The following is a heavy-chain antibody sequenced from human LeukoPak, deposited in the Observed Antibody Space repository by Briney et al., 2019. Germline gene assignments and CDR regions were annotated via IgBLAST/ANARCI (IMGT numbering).Heavy chain of an antibody. V-gene: IGHV3-48*03. CDR2: ISRSGDAI. CDR1: GFSFSSYE. D-gene: IGHD2-21*01. CDR3: STIVPDVVATLTFAY. J-gene: IGHJ4*02. Sequence: GGSLRLSCAASGFSFSSYEMNWVRQAPGRGLQWISYISRSGDAIYYADSVKGRFTVSRDNAKNSLYVQMNSLRADDTAVYFCSTIVPDVVATLTFAYWGQGALVTVSS.